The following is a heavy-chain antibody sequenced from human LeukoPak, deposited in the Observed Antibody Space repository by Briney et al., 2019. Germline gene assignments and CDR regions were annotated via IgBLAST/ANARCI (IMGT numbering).Heavy chain of an antibody. Sequence: SQTLSLTCTVSGGSISSGGYYWSWIRQPPGKGLEWIGYIYHSGSTYYNPSLKSRVTISVDRSKNQFSLKLSSVTAADTAVYYCARLVGYCSSTSCFFDYWGQGTLVTVSS. CDR2: IYHSGST. CDR1: GGSISSGGYY. D-gene: IGHD2-2*01. CDR3: ARLVGYCSSTSCFFDY. J-gene: IGHJ4*02. V-gene: IGHV4-30-2*01.